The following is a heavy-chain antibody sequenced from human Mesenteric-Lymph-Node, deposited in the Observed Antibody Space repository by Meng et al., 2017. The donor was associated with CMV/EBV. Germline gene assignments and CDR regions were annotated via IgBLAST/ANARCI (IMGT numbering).Heavy chain of an antibody. CDR3: ARRPLYDFWSGYYTYYFDY. CDR2: IYPGDSDT. J-gene: IGHJ4*02. V-gene: IGHV5-51*01. D-gene: IGHD3-3*01. Sequence: GESLKISCKASGYTFTTYWIGWVRQMPGSGLEWMGIIYPGDSDTRYSPSFQGQVTISADKSISTAYLQWSSLKASDTAMYYCARRPLYDFWSGYYTYYFDYWGQGTLVTVSS. CDR1: GYTFTTYW.